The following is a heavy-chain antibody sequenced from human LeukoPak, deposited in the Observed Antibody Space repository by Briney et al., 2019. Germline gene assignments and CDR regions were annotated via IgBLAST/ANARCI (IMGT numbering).Heavy chain of an antibody. D-gene: IGHD1-26*01. Sequence: GGSLGLSCAASGFTFSSYSMNWVRQAPGKGLEWVSYISSSSSTIYYADSVKGRFTISRDNSKNTLYLQMNSLRAEDTAVYYCARDLVQVGATGGWGQGTLVTVSS. CDR3: ARDLVQVGATGG. V-gene: IGHV3-48*01. J-gene: IGHJ4*02. CDR1: GFTFSSYS. CDR2: ISSSSSTI.